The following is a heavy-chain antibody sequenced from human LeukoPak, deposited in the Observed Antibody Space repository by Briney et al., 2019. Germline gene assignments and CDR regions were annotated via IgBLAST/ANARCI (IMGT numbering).Heavy chain of an antibody. J-gene: IGHJ3*02. CDR2: IYYSGST. V-gene: IGHV4-31*03. D-gene: IGHD2-8*01. CDR1: GGSISSGGYS. CDR3: ARYCTNGVCYTREDAFDI. Sequence: PSETLSLTCTVSGGSISSGGYSWSWIRQHPGKGLEWIGYIYYSGSTYYNPSLKSRVTISVDTSKNQFSLKLSSVTAADTAVYYCARYCTNGVCYTREDAFDIWGQGTMVTVSS.